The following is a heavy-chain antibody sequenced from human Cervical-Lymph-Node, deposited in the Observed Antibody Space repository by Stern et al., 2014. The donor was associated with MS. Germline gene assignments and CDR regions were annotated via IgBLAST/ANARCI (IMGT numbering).Heavy chain of an antibody. CDR2: INPSSGST. CDR3: ARHVGIVDCLSDRCYNNDWFDP. D-gene: IGHD3-10*01. CDR1: GYTFTSYH. J-gene: IGHJ5*02. Sequence: QVQLVQSGAEVKKPGASVKVSCKASGYTFTSYHMHWVRQAPGQGLEWMAMINPSSGSTSYAQKFQGRVTMTRDTSTSTVYMELSSLRSEDTAVYYCARHVGIVDCLSDRCYNNDWFDPWGQGTLVTVSS. V-gene: IGHV1-46*01.